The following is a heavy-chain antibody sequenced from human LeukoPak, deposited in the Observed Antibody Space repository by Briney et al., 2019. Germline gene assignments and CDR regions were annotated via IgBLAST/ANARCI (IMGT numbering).Heavy chain of an antibody. CDR2: IKQDGSEK. CDR1: GFTFSSYW. CDR3: AGDLSSGWYPLPYYFDY. Sequence: GGSLRLSCAASGFTFSSYWMSWVRQAPGKGLEWVANIKQDGSEKYYVDSVKGRFTISRDNAKNSLYLQMNSLRAEDTAVYYCAGDLSSGWYPLPYYFDYWGQGTLVTVSS. D-gene: IGHD6-19*01. J-gene: IGHJ4*02. V-gene: IGHV3-7*03.